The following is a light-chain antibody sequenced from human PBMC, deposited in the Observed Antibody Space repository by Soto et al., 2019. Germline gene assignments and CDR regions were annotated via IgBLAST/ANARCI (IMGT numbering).Light chain of an antibody. CDR3: QQSYSTPRT. V-gene: IGKV1-39*01. Sequence: DIQMSQSPSSLSASVGDRVAITCRASQSISTFLNWYQQKPGKAPNLLIYADSTLQSGVPSRFSGGGSGTAFTLTISSLQPEDFATDYCQQSYSTPRTCEQAPEVDIK. CDR2: ADS. CDR1: QSISTF. J-gene: IGKJ1*01.